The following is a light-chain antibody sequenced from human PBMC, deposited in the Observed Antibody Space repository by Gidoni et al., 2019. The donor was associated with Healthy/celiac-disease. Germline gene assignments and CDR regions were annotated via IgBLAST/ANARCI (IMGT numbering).Light chain of an antibody. V-gene: IGKV3-11*01. CDR3: QQRSNWPPELT. J-gene: IGKJ4*01. CDR2: DAS. CDR1: QSVSSY. Sequence: EIVLTQSPATLSLSPGERATLSCRASQSVSSYLAWYQQKPGQAPRLLIYDASNRATGIPARFSGSGSGTDFTLTISSLEPEECAVYYCQQRSNWPPELTFXGXTKVEIK.